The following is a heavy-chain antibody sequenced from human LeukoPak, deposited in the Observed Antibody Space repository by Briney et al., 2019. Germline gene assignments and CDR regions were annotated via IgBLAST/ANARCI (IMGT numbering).Heavy chain of an antibody. CDR2: INHSGST. Sequence: TSETLSLTCTVSGGSISSSSYYWGWIRQPPGKGLEWIGEINHSGSTNYNPSLKSRVTISVDTSKNQFSLKLSSVTAADTAVYYCARNGLLWFGEFPNYYYYGMDVWGQGTTVTVSS. CDR3: ARNGLLWFGEFPNYYYYGMDV. V-gene: IGHV4-39*07. D-gene: IGHD3-10*01. J-gene: IGHJ6*02. CDR1: GGSISSSSYY.